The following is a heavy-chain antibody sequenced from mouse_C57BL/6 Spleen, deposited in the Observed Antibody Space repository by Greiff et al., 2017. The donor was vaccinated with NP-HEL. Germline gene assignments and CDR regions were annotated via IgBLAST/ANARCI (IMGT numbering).Heavy chain of an antibody. J-gene: IGHJ3*01. CDR3: ARGPLYDGYFWFAY. CDR1: GYTFTDYY. V-gene: IGHV1-76*01. D-gene: IGHD2-3*01. Sequence: QVQLQQSGAELVRPGASVKLSCKASGYTFTDYYINWVKQRPGQGLEWIARIYPGSGNTYYNEKFKGKATLTAEKSSSTAYMQLSSLTSEDSAVYFCARGPLYDGYFWFAYWGQGTLVTVSA. CDR2: IYPGSGNT.